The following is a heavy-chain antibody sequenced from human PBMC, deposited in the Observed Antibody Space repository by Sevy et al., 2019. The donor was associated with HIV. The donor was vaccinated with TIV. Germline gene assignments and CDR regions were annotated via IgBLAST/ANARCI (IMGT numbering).Heavy chain of an antibody. V-gene: IGHV3-7*01. Sequence: GGSLRLSCAASGFTFSSYWMSWVRQAPGKGLEWVANIKQDGSEKYYVDSVKGRFTISRDNAKNSLYLQMNSLRAEDTAVYYCARDLFCSSTSCYPGPLYGMDVWGQGTTVTVSS. J-gene: IGHJ6*02. CDR1: GFTFSSYW. CDR3: ARDLFCSSTSCYPGPLYGMDV. CDR2: IKQDGSEK. D-gene: IGHD2-2*01.